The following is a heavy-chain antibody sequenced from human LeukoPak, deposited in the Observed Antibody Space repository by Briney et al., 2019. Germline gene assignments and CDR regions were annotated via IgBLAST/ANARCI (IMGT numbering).Heavy chain of an antibody. Sequence: GGSLRLSCAASGFTLSNYWMNWVRQVQGKGLVWVSRILGDGVTTNYADSVKGRFTISRDNAKNTLYLQMNSLRAEDTAVYYCARGNYGPDYWGQGTLVTVSS. J-gene: IGHJ4*02. CDR3: ARGNYGPDY. D-gene: IGHD3-16*01. CDR2: ILGDGVTT. V-gene: IGHV3-74*01. CDR1: GFTLSNYW.